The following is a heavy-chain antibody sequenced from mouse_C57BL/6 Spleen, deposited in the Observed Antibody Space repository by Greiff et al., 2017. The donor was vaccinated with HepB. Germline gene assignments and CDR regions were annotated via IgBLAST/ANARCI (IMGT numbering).Heavy chain of an antibody. CDR1: GYTFTSYG. CDR3: ARRRLPEGAWFAY. CDR2: IYPRSGNT. V-gene: IGHV1-81*01. Sequence: QVQLQQSGAELARPGASVKLSCKASGYTFTSYGISWVKQRTGQGLEWIGEIYPRSGNTYYNEKFKGKATLTADKSSSTAYMELRSLTSEDSAVYFCARRRLPEGAWFAYWGQGTLVTVSA. J-gene: IGHJ3*01. D-gene: IGHD5-5*01.